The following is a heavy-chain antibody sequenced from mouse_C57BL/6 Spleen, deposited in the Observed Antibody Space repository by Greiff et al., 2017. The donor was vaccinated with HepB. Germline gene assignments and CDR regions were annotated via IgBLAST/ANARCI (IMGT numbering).Heavy chain of an antibody. J-gene: IGHJ4*01. CDR2: ISDGGSYT. D-gene: IGHD2-12*01. Sequence: EVQGVESGGGLVKPGGSLKLSCAASGFTFSSYAMSWVRQTPEKRLEWVATISDGGSYTYYPDNVKGRFTISRDNAKNNLYLQMSHLKSEDTAMYYCARDHYTYWGQGTSVTVSS. V-gene: IGHV5-4*01. CDR3: ARDHYTY. CDR1: GFTFSSYA.